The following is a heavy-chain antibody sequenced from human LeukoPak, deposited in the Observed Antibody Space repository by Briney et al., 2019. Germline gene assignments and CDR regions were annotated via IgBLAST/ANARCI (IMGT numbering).Heavy chain of an antibody. V-gene: IGHV3-53*01. CDR3: SRDLYGVSHDY. Sequence: GGSLRLSCAASGFTFSSNYMNWVRQAPGKGLEWVSVIYSSGSTYYSDSVKGRFTISSDNSKNTIFLQMNSILAEDTAVSYCSRDLYGVSHDYWGQGNLVTVSS. CDR2: IYSSGST. CDR1: GFTFSSNY. J-gene: IGHJ4*02. D-gene: IGHD6-13*01.